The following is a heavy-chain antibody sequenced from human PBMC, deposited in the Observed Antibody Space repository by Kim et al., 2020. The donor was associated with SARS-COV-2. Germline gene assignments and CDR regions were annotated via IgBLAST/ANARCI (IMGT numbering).Heavy chain of an antibody. Sequence: ASVKVSCKASGYTFTNYGISWVRQAPGQGLEWMGWISPYNGITNYAEKFQGRVTITTDTSASTAYMELRSLRSDDTAVYYCARDYGGNRYFDSWSQGTQVTVSS. D-gene: IGHD4-17*01. J-gene: IGHJ4*02. CDR3: ARDYGGNRYFDS. V-gene: IGHV1-18*01. CDR2: ISPYNGIT. CDR1: GYTFTNYG.